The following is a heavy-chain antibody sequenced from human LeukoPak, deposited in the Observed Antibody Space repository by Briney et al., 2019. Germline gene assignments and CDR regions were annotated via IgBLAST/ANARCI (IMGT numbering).Heavy chain of an antibody. CDR1: GFTFSSYG. D-gene: IGHD3-9*01. CDR2: IWYDGSNK. V-gene: IGHV3-33*06. J-gene: IGHJ4*02. CDR3: AKGAGYFDWLYFDY. Sequence: GGSLRLSCAASGFTFSSYGMHWVRQAPGKGLERVAVIWYDGSNKYYADSVKGRFTISRDNSKNTLYLQMNSLRAEDTAVYYCAKGAGYFDWLYFDYWGQGTLVTVSS.